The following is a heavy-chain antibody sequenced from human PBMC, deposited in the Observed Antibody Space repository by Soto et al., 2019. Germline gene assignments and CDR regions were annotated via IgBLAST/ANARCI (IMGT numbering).Heavy chain of an antibody. CDR3: AKSRMVGQEPWWIDY. D-gene: IGHD2-15*01. J-gene: IGHJ4*02. Sequence: QVQLQASGPGLVKPSGTLSLTWATPVGAIGGITCGGWAPNPLGKGRGWIGEINLSGSTSYNPTLKSRVTVSVDKSENQFSVKLTSVTAADTAVYYCAKSRMVGQEPWWIDYWGQGTLVTVSS. V-gene: IGHV4-4*02. CDR1: VGAIGGITC. CDR2: INLSGST.